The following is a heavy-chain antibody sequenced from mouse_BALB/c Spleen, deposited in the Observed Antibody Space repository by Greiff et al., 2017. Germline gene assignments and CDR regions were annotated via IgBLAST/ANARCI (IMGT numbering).Heavy chain of an antibody. V-gene: IGHV1S137*01. Sequence: ESGAELVRPGVSVKISCKGSGYTFTDYAMHWVKQSHAKSLEWIGVISTYYGDASYNQKFKGKATMTVDKSSSTAYMELARLTSEDSAIYYCAIIYYGNYYAMDYWGQGTSVTVSS. CDR3: AIIYYGNYYAMDY. D-gene: IGHD2-1*01. CDR2: ISTYYGDA. CDR1: GYTFTDYA. J-gene: IGHJ4*01.